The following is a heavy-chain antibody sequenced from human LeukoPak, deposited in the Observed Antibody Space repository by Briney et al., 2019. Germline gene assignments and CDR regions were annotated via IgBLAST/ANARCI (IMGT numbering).Heavy chain of an antibody. Sequence: ASVKVSCKASGYTFTSYDINWVRQATGQGLDWMGWMNPNSGNAGYAQKFQGRLTMTMKTSISTAYMELSSLRSEDTAVYYCARGQHHYDGSGSSYSFDDWGQGTLVTVSS. V-gene: IGHV1-8*01. J-gene: IGHJ4*02. CDR1: GYTFTSYD. CDR2: MNPNSGNA. D-gene: IGHD3-22*01. CDR3: ARGQHHYDGSGSSYSFDD.